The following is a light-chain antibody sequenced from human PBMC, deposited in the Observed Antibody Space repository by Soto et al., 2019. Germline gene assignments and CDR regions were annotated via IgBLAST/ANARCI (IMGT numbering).Light chain of an antibody. CDR1: QSISKY. Sequence: DIQMTQSPSSLSASVGDRVTITCRASQSISKYLNWYQQKPGKAPKLLIYAASSLQSGVPSSFSGSGSGTDFTLTITSLQPEDFATYYCQQSYSSPLSFGGGTKVEIK. V-gene: IGKV1-39*01. J-gene: IGKJ4*01. CDR2: AAS. CDR3: QQSYSSPLS.